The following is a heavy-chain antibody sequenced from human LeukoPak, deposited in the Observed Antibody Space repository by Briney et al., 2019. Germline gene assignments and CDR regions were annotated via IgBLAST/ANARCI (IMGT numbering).Heavy chain of an antibody. Sequence: GRSVRLYCASSGFTFSSYAMHWVRQAPGKGLEWVAVISYDGSNKYYADSVKGRFTISRDNSKNTLYLQMNSLRAEDTAVYYCARDDYYGSGSYLGSFDYWGQGTLVTVSS. J-gene: IGHJ4*02. D-gene: IGHD3-10*01. CDR2: ISYDGSNK. V-gene: IGHV3-30*04. CDR3: ARDDYYGSGSYLGSFDY. CDR1: GFTFSSYA.